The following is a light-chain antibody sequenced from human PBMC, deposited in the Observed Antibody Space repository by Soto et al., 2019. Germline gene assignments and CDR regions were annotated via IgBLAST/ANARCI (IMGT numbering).Light chain of an antibody. J-gene: IGLJ3*02. Sequence: QSVLTQPRSVSGSPGQSVTISCTGTSSDVGGYNFVSWYQQYPGKAPKLIIYDVTKRPSGVPERFSGSKSGNTASLTISGLKAEDEADYYGCSYSGSYTLWVFGGGTKLTVL. CDR3: CSYSGSYTLWV. CDR2: DVT. CDR1: SSDVGGYNF. V-gene: IGLV2-11*01.